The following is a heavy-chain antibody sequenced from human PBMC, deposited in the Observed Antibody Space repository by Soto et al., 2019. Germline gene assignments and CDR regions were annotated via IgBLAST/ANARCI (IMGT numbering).Heavy chain of an antibody. V-gene: IGHV3-15*01. CDR2: IKSKTDGGTT. Sequence: GGSLRLSCAASGFTFSNAWMSWVRQAPGKGLEWVGRIKSKTDGGTTDYAAPVEGRFTISRDDSKNTLYLQMNSLKTEDTAVYYCTTASSSWNYYGMDGWGQGTTVTVSS. D-gene: IGHD6-13*01. CDR1: GFTFSNAW. J-gene: IGHJ6*02. CDR3: TTASSSWNYYGMDG.